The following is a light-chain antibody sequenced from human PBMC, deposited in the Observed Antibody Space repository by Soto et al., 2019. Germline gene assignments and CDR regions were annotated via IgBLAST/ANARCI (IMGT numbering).Light chain of an antibody. V-gene: IGLV2-8*01. J-gene: IGLJ1*01. CDR2: EVS. CDR3: SSYAGSNTLYV. Sequence: QSALTQPASMSGSPGQSITISCTGTSNDIGHYNSVSWYQQHPAKAPKVMIYEVSKRPSGVPDRFSGSKSGNTASLTVSGLQAEDEADYYCSSYAGSNTLYVFGTGTKVTVL. CDR1: SNDIGHYNS.